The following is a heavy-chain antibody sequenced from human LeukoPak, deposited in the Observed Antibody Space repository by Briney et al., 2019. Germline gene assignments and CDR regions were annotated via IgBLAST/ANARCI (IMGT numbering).Heavy chain of an antibody. D-gene: IGHD3-10*01. V-gene: IGHV3-15*01. CDR2: IKSKTDGGTT. CDR3: TTQRSRITMVRGVIRSDH. J-gene: IGHJ4*02. CDR1: GFTFSNAW. Sequence: GGSLRLSCAASGFTFSNAWMSWVRQGPGKGLEWVGRIKSKTDGGTTDYAAPVKGRFTIPRDDSKNTLYLQMNSLKTEDTAVYYCTTQRSRITMVRGVIRSDHWGQGTLVTVSS.